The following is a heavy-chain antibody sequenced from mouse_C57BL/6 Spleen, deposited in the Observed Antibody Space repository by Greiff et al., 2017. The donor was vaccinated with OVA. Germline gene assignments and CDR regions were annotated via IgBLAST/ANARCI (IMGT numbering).Heavy chain of an antibody. CDR2: INYDGSST. CDR1: GFTFSDYY. CDR3: ARGALYGNYEAWFAY. J-gene: IGHJ3*01. Sequence: EVQGVESEGGLVQPGSSMKLSCTASGFTFSDYYMAWVRQVPEKGLEWVANINYDGSSTYYLDSLKSRFIISRDNAKKILYLQMSSLKSEDTATYYCARGALYGNYEAWFAYWGQGTLVTVSA. V-gene: IGHV5-16*01. D-gene: IGHD2-1*01.